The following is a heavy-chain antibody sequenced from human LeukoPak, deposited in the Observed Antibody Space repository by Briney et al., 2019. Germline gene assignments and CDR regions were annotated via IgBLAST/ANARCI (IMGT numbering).Heavy chain of an antibody. J-gene: IGHJ3*02. D-gene: IGHD3-22*01. CDR3: AKDSDYYASRIRAAFDI. V-gene: IGHV3-30*02. CDR1: GFTFSSYG. Sequence: PGGSLRLSCAASGFTFSSYGMHWVRQAPGKGLEWVAFIRYDGSNKYYADSVKGRFTISRDNSKNTLYLRMNSLRAEDTAVYYCAKDSDYYASRIRAAFDIWGQGTMVTVSS. CDR2: IRYDGSNK.